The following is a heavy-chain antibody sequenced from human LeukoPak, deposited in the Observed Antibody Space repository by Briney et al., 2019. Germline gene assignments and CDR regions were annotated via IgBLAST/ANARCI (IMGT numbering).Heavy chain of an antibody. J-gene: IGHJ3*02. D-gene: IGHD1-26*01. CDR3: AKIVGATPGAFDI. CDR2: IYYSGST. Sequence: PSETLSLTCTVSGGSISSSSYYWGWIRQPPGKGLEWIGSIYYSGSTYYNPSLKSRVTISVDTSKNQFSLKLSSVTAADTAVYYCAKIVGATPGAFDIWGQGTMVTVSS. V-gene: IGHV4-39*01. CDR1: GGSISSSSYY.